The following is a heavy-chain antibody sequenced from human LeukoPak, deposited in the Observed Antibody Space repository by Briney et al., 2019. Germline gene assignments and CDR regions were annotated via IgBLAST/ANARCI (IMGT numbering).Heavy chain of an antibody. Sequence: SETLSLTRAVYGGSFSGYYWSWIRQPPGKGLEWIGEINHSGSTNYNPSLKSRVTISVDTSKNQFSLKLSSVTAADTAVYYCAKDFTRGSRYYYDSSRGDYWGQGTLVTVSS. CDR1: GGSFSGYY. V-gene: IGHV4-34*01. CDR2: INHSGST. CDR3: AKDFTRGSRYYYDSSRGDY. J-gene: IGHJ4*02. D-gene: IGHD3-22*01.